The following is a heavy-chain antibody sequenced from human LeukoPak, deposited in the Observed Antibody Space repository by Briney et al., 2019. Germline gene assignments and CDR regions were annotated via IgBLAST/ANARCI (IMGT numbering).Heavy chain of an antibody. J-gene: IGHJ3*02. CDR1: GFTFSSYS. D-gene: IGHD3-10*01. CDR2: ISSSSSTI. Sequence: GGSLRLSCAASGFTFSSYSMNWVRQAPGKGLEWVSYISSSSSTIYYADSVKGRFTISRDNAKNSLYLQMNSLRAEDTAVYYCARVLLWFGERAFDIWGQGTMVTVSS. CDR3: ARVLLWFGERAFDI. V-gene: IGHV3-48*04.